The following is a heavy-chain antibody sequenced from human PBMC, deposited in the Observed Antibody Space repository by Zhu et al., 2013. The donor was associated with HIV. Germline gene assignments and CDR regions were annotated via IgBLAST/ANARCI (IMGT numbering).Heavy chain of an antibody. CDR3: ASNIAVAGSLGEH. Sequence: VQLQQWGAGLLKPSETLSLTCAVYGGSFSGYYWSWIRQPPGKGLEWIGSIYYSGSTYYNPSLKSRVTVSVDTSKNQFSLKLSSVTAADTAVYYCASNIAVAGSLGEHWGQGHPGHRLL. CDR1: GGSFSGYY. V-gene: IGHV4-34*01. CDR2: IYYSGST. D-gene: IGHD6-19*01. J-gene: IGHJ1*01.